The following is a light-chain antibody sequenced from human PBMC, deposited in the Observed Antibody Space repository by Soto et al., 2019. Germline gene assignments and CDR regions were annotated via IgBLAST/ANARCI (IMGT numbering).Light chain of an antibody. CDR2: DSS. CDR1: QTISNS. J-gene: IGKJ4*01. CDR3: QQRNSWPPPT. V-gene: IGKV3-11*01. Sequence: EIALTQSPATLSLSPGERATLSCRASQTISNSLAWYQEKPGQAPRLLIYDSSNRATGIPPRFSGSGSGTDFTRTISSLEPEDFAVYYCQQRNSWPPPTFGGGTRVEI.